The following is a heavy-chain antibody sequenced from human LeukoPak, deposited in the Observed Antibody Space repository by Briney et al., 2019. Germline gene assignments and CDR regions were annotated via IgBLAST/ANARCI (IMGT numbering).Heavy chain of an antibody. CDR3: ARDRGGFTSGYYYYYMDV. J-gene: IGHJ6*03. Sequence: ASVKVSCKASGYTFTGNYIHWVRQAPGQGLEWMGWVNPNGGGTSFAQKFQGRVTMTRDTSISTAYMELSSLRSDDTAVYYCARDRGGFTSGYYYYYMDVWGKGTTVTVSS. CDR1: GYTFTGNY. V-gene: IGHV1-2*02. D-gene: IGHD3-10*01. CDR2: VNPNGGGT.